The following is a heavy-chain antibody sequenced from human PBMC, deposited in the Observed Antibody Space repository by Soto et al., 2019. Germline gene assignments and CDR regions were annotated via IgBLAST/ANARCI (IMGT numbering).Heavy chain of an antibody. Sequence: SVKVSCKASGFTFTSSAVQWVRQARGQRLEWIGWIVVGSGNTNYAQKFQERVTITRDMSTSTAYMELSSLRSEDTAVYYCAAGDYYDSSGYHDYWGQGTLVTVPQ. CDR1: GFTFTSSA. D-gene: IGHD3-22*01. CDR2: IVVGSGNT. J-gene: IGHJ4*02. CDR3: AAGDYYDSSGYHDY. V-gene: IGHV1-58*01.